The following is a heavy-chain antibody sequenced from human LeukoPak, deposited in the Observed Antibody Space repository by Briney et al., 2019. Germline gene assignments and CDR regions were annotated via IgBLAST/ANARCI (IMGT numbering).Heavy chain of an antibody. D-gene: IGHD3-10*01. Sequence: RASVKVSCKASGYTFTSYGISWVRQAPGQGLEWMGWISAYNGNTNYAQKLQGRVTMTTDTSTSTAYMELRSLRSDDTAVYYCARDLSPRFGPDAFDIWGQGTMVTVPS. J-gene: IGHJ3*02. CDR2: ISAYNGNT. CDR3: ARDLSPRFGPDAFDI. CDR1: GYTFTSYG. V-gene: IGHV1-18*01.